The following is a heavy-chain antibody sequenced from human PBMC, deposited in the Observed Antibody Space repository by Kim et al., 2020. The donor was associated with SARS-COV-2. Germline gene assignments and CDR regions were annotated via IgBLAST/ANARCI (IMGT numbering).Heavy chain of an antibody. Sequence: FNPSLKSRVMISVDTSKNQFSLNLTSVTAADTAVYYCARDGYYGSGKFTPWGQGTLVTVSS. V-gene: IGHV4-31*02. D-gene: IGHD3-10*01. J-gene: IGHJ5*02. CDR3: ARDGYYGSGKFTP.